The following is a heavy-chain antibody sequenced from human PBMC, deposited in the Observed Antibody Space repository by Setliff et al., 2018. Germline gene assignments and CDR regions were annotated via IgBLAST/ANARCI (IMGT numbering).Heavy chain of an antibody. V-gene: IGHV3-48*04. CDR2: ISSSSSTI. CDR3: ARTPSVVVTYFDY. D-gene: IGHD2-21*02. J-gene: IGHJ4*02. Sequence: GSLRLSCTASGFMFNSYGMHWVRQAPGKGREWVSYISSSSSTIYYADSVKGRFTISRDNAKNSLYLEMNSLRAEDTAVYYCARTPSVVVTYFDYWGQGTLVTVSS. CDR1: GFMFNSYG.